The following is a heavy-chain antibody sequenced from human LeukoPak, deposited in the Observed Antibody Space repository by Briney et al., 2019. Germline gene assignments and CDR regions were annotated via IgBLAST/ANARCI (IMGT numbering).Heavy chain of an antibody. CDR3: GRSISGARLVMTYFDY. D-gene: IGHD3-9*01. CDR1: GYTFTGYY. Sequence: ASVKVSCKASGYTFTGYYMHWVRQAPGQGLEWMGWINPNSGGTNYAQKFQGTVTMTRDTSISTAYMELSRLRSDGTVVYYWGRSISGARLVMTYFDYWGQGTLVTVSS. J-gene: IGHJ4*02. V-gene: IGHV1-2*02. CDR2: INPNSGGT.